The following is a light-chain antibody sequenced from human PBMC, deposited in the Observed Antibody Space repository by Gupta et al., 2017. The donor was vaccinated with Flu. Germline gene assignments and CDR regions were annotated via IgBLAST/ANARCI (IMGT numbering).Light chain of an antibody. CDR1: QSRSSW. CDR3: QQYDSYSLT. CDR2: KAS. V-gene: IGKV1-5*03. J-gene: IGKJ4*01. Sequence: PSTLSAYVGDRVTSTCRASQSRSSWLAWYQQKPGKAPNLLIYKASNLESGVPSRFSGSGSGTEFTLTISSLQPDDFATYYCQQYDSYSLTFGGGTKVEI.